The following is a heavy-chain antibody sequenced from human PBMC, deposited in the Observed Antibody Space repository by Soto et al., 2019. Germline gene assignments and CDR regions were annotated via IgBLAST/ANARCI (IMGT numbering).Heavy chain of an antibody. CDR3: ARTLYGDNVDY. CDR1: GYTLTELS. CDR2: FDPEIGNT. Sequence: APAEVCCEVSGYTLTELSMHWARQAPGKGLEWMGTFDPEIGNTGYAQKFQGRVTMTRNTSISTAYMELSSLRSEDTAVYYCARTLYGDNVDYWGQGTLVTVSS. V-gene: IGHV1-24*01. J-gene: IGHJ4*02. D-gene: IGHD4-17*01.